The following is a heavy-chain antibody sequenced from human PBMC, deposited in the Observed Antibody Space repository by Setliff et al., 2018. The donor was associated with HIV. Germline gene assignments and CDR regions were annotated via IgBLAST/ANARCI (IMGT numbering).Heavy chain of an antibody. V-gene: IGHV3-23*01. J-gene: IGHJ4*01. CDR1: GFTFSSYG. CDR2: ITGSGSSI. D-gene: IGHD3-3*01. CDR3: AKVSGYNIWSGSYYFDS. Sequence: GGSLRLSCAASGFTFSSYGMAWVRQPPGKGLEWLAFITGSGSSIDYADSVKGRLSISRDNSQNTLYLQLNSLRADDTAIYYCAKVSGYNIWSGSYYFDSWGHGILVTVSS.